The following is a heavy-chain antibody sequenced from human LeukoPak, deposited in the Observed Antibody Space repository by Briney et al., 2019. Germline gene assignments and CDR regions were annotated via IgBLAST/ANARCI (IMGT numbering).Heavy chain of an antibody. D-gene: IGHD3-3*01. CDR3: ARGPGPYYDFWSGPPDY. V-gene: IGHV3-11*04. Sequence: PGGSLRLSCAASGFTFSDYYMSWIRQAPGKGLEWVSYISSSGSTIYYADSVKGRFTISRDNSKNTLYLQMNSLRAEDTAVYYCARGPGPYYDFWSGPPDYWGQGTLVTVSS. CDR2: ISSSGSTI. CDR1: GFTFSDYY. J-gene: IGHJ4*02.